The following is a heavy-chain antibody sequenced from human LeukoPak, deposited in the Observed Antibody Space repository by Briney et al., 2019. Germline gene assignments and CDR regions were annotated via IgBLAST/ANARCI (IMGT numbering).Heavy chain of an antibody. CDR3: AKDLDDRN. Sequence: GGSLRLSCAGSGFTFSRYAMSWVRQAPGKGLDWVSGISGSGDSTYSADSMKGRFTISRDNSKNTPYLQMNSLRAEDTAVYYCAKDLDDRNWGQGTLVTVSS. CDR1: GFTFSRYA. CDR2: ISGSGDST. D-gene: IGHD3-16*01. V-gene: IGHV3-23*01. J-gene: IGHJ4*02.